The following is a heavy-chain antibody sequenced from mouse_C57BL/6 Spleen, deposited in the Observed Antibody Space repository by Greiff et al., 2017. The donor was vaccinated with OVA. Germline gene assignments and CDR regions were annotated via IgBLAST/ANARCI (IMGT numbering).Heavy chain of an antibody. CDR2: INYDGSST. J-gene: IGHJ1*03. CDR3: ARRDYDYDGYFDV. V-gene: IGHV5-16*01. CDR1: GFTFRDYY. D-gene: IGHD2-4*01. Sequence: EVKLVESEGGLVQPGSSMKLSCTASGFTFRDYYMAWVRQVPEKGLEWVANINYDGSSTYYLDSLKSRFLISRDNAKNILYLQMSSLKSEDTATYYGARRDYDYDGYFDVWGTGTTVTVSS.